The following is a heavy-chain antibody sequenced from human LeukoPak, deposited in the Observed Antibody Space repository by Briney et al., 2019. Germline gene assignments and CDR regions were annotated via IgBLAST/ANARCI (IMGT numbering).Heavy chain of an antibody. CDR2: INWNSGSI. D-gene: IGHD3-10*01. Sequence: GGSLRLSCAASGFTFDDYAMHWVRQVPGKGLEWVSGINWNSGSIGYADSVKGRFTISRDNAKNSLYLQMNSLRAEDTAVYYCARGSVLLWFGESRGQGTLVTVSS. J-gene: IGHJ4*02. CDR3: ARGSVLLWFGES. CDR1: GFTFDDYA. V-gene: IGHV3-9*01.